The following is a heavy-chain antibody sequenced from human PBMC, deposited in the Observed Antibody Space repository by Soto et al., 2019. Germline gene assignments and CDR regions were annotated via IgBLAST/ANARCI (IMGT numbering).Heavy chain of an antibody. CDR2: INPNSGGT. D-gene: IGHD3-22*01. J-gene: IGHJ4*02. V-gene: IGHV1-2*02. Sequence: SXKISCKASGYSXSGYYMHLVRQAPGQGLEWMGWINPNSGGTKYAQKFQGRVTMTRDTSASTAYMELSSLRSEDTAVYYCASCGRSSGYYYYVYWGQGTLGTVSS. CDR3: ASCGRSSGYYYYVY. CDR1: GYSXSGYY.